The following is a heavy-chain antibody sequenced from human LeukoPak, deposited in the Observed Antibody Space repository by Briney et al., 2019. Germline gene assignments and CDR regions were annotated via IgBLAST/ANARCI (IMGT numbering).Heavy chain of an antibody. Sequence: GRSLRLSCAASGFTFSSYAMHWVRQAPGKGLEWVAVISYDGSNKYYADSVKGRFTISRDNSKNTLYLQMNSLRAEVTAVYYCARALWKQNDAFDIWGQGTMVTVSS. D-gene: IGHD1-1*01. V-gene: IGHV3-30*04. CDR3: ARALWKQNDAFDI. CDR2: ISYDGSNK. CDR1: GFTFSSYA. J-gene: IGHJ3*02.